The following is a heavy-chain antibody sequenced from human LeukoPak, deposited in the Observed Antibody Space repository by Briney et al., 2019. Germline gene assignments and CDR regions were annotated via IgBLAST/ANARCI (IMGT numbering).Heavy chain of an antibody. Sequence: SETLSLTCTVSDGSITNYYWSWIRQPPGKGLEWIAYSHYSKTTTYHPSLRSRATVSVDASKNQFSLKLSSVTAADTAVYHCARHAGNHYGDFFDYWGQGNLVTVSS. V-gene: IGHV4-59*08. CDR3: ARHAGNHYGDFFDY. CDR2: SHYSKTT. J-gene: IGHJ4*02. CDR1: DGSITNYY. D-gene: IGHD4-17*01.